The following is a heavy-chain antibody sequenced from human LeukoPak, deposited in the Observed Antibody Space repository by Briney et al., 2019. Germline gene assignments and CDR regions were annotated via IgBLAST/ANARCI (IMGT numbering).Heavy chain of an antibody. CDR1: GYTFTGYY. V-gene: IGHV1-2*02. CDR3: ARALVWNDGAWGYNWFDP. J-gene: IGHJ5*02. CDR2: INPNSGGT. Sequence: GASVKVSCKASGYTFTGYYMHWVRQAPGQGLEWMGWINPNSGGTNYAQKFQGRVTMTRDTSISTAYMELSRLRSDDTAVYYCARALVWNDGAWGYNWFDPWGQGTLVTVSS. D-gene: IGHD1-1*01.